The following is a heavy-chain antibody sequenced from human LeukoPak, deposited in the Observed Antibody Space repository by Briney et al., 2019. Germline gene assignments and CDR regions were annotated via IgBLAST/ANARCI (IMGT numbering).Heavy chain of an antibody. CDR1: GGSFSGYY. J-gene: IGHJ5*02. Sequence: MSSETLSLTCAVYGGSFSGYYWSWIRQPPGKGLEWIGEINHSGSTNYNPSLKSRVTISVDTPKNQFSLKLSSVTAADTAVYYCARGRIAARSRFDPWGQGTLVTVSS. CDR2: INHSGST. CDR3: ARGRIAARSRFDP. D-gene: IGHD6-6*01. V-gene: IGHV4-34*01.